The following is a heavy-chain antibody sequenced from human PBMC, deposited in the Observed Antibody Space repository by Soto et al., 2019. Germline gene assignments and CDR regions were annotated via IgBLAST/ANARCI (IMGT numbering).Heavy chain of an antibody. CDR2: IYYSWST. J-gene: IGHJ6*02. V-gene: IGHV4-31*03. CDR3: ARDLVGELSLDV. CDR1: GGSISSGGYY. Sequence: QVQLQESGPGLVKPSQTLSLTCTVSGGSISSGGYYWSWIRQHPGKGLEWIGYIYYSWSTYYNPSLKSRVTIAVDTSKNQFSLKLSSVTAADTAVYYCARDLVGELSLDVWGQGTTVTVSS. D-gene: IGHD3-10*01.